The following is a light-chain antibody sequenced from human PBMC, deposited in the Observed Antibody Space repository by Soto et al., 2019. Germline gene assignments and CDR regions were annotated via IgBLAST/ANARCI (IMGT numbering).Light chain of an antibody. Sequence: DIQMTKSPSTLSASVGDRVTITCRASQSISSWLAWYQQKPGKAPKLLIYKASSLESGVPSRFSGSGSGTEFTLNISSLQPDDFATYYFQQYNSYPWTFGQGTKVEI. CDR3: QQYNSYPWT. V-gene: IGKV1-5*03. J-gene: IGKJ1*01. CDR2: KAS. CDR1: QSISSW.